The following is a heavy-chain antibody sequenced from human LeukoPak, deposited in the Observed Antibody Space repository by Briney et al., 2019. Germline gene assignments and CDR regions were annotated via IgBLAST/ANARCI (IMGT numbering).Heavy chain of an antibody. CDR3: ARGGLSSNYFDY. J-gene: IGHJ4*02. V-gene: IGHV4-34*01. Sequence: SETLSLTCAVYGGSFSGYYWTWFRQSPGKGLEWIGEINHGGSTKYHPSLKSRVATSVDTSKKQFCLKLSSVTAADTAVYYCARGGLSSNYFDYWGQGTLVTVSS. CDR2: INHGGST. D-gene: IGHD4-11*01. CDR1: GGSFSGYY.